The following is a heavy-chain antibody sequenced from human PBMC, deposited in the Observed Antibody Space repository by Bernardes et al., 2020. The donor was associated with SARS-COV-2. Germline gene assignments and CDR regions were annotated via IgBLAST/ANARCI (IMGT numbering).Heavy chain of an antibody. J-gene: IGHJ6*02. Sequence: SVNVSCKVSGYTLTELSMHWVRQAPGKGLEWMGGFDPEDGETIYAQKFQGRVTMTEDTSTDTAYMELSSLRSEDTAVYYCATDQRYYDILTGRTYYCGMDVWGQGTTVTVSS. V-gene: IGHV1-24*01. CDR2: FDPEDGET. CDR1: GYTLTELS. D-gene: IGHD3-9*01. CDR3: ATDQRYYDILTGRTYYCGMDV.